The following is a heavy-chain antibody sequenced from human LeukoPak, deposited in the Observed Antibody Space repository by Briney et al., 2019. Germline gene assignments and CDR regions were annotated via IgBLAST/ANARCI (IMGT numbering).Heavy chain of an antibody. D-gene: IGHD1-14*01. CDR1: GFTFDDYA. V-gene: IGHV3-9*01. Sequence: GGSLRLSCAASGFTFDDYAMHWVRQAPGKGLEWVSGISWNSGSIGYADSVKGRFTISRDNAKNSLYLQMNSLRAEDTALCYCAKATGNYYYYYGMDVWGQGTTVTVSS. J-gene: IGHJ6*02. CDR2: ISWNSGSI. CDR3: AKATGNYYYYYGMDV.